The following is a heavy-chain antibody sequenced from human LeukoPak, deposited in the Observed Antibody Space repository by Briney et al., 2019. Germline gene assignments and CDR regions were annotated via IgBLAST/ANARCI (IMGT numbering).Heavy chain of an antibody. CDR1: GFTFSSYA. V-gene: IGHV3-23*01. D-gene: IGHD3-22*01. CDR2: ISGSGGST. J-gene: IGHJ4*02. CDR3: AKLGEISVIPDFFDY. Sequence: GGSLRLSCAASGFTFSSYAMSWVRQAPGKGLEWVSAISGSGGSTYYADSVKGRFTISRDNSKNTLYLQMNSLGAEDTAVYYCAKLGEISVIPDFFDYWGQGTLVTVSS.